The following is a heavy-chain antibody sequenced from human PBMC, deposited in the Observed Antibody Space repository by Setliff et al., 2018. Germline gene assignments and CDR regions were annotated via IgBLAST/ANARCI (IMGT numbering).Heavy chain of an antibody. J-gene: IGHJ4*02. CDR1: GGSISSSSYY. Sequence: SETLSLTCTVSGGSISSSSYYWGWIRQPPGKGLEWIGSIYYSGSTYYNPSLKSRVTISVDTSKNQSSLKLSSVTAADTAVYYCARYNYYDSSGYFPTFDYWGQGTLVTVSS. CDR3: ARYNYYDSSGYFPTFDY. V-gene: IGHV4-39*01. D-gene: IGHD3-22*01. CDR2: IYYSGST.